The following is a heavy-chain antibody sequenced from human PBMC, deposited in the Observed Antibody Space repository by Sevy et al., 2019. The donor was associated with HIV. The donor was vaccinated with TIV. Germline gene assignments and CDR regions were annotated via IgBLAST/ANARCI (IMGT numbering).Heavy chain of an antibody. CDR1: GFTFSSYE. CDR2: ISNSGTTI. V-gene: IGHV3-48*03. Sequence: GGSLRLSCAASGFTFSSYEMNWVRQAPGKGLEWVSYISNSGTTISYSDSVKDRFTISRDNARNSPYLQMNSLRAEDTAVYYCARDLPPSATTVAHFDCWGQGTLVTVSS. CDR3: ARDLPPSATTVAHFDC. J-gene: IGHJ4*02. D-gene: IGHD4-17*01.